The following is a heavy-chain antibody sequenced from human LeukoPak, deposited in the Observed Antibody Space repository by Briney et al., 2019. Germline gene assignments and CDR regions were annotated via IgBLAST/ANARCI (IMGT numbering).Heavy chain of an antibody. CDR3: ARFAVVVVPAAAYYGMDV. V-gene: IGHV3-30-3*01. D-gene: IGHD2-2*01. Sequence: PGRSLRLSCAASGFTFSSYAMHWVRQAPGKGLEWVAVISYDGSNKYYADSVKGRFTTSRDNSKNTLYLQMNSLRAEDTVVYYCARFAVVVVPAAAYYGMDVWGQGTTVTVSS. CDR1: GFTFSSYA. CDR2: ISYDGSNK. J-gene: IGHJ6*02.